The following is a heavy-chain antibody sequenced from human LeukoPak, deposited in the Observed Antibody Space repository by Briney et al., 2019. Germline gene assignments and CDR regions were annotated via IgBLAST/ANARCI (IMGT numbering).Heavy chain of an antibody. CDR2: INPNSGGT. Sequence: GASVKVSCKASGYTFTGYYMHWVRQAPEQGLEWMGWINPNSGGTNYAQKFQGRVTMTRDTSISTAYMELSRLRSDDTAVYYCARAFPPDLRITMIVVAITFDYWGQGTLVTVSS. CDR1: GYTFTGYY. CDR3: ARAFPPDLRITMIVVAITFDY. J-gene: IGHJ4*02. V-gene: IGHV1-2*02. D-gene: IGHD3-22*01.